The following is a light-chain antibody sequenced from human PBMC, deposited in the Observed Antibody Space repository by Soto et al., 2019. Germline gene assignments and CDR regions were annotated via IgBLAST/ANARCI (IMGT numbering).Light chain of an antibody. CDR2: SNN. V-gene: IGLV1-44*01. Sequence: QSVLTQSPSASGTPGQRVTISCSRSSSNIGSNTVNWYQQLPGTAPKLLIYSNNQRPSGVPDRFSGSKSGTSASLAISGLQSEDEADYYCAAWDDSLNGWVFGGGTKLTV. J-gene: IGLJ3*02. CDR1: SSNIGSNT. CDR3: AAWDDSLNGWV.